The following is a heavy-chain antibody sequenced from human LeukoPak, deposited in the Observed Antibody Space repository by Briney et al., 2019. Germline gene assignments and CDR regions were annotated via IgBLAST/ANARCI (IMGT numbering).Heavy chain of an antibody. Sequence: GGSLRLSCAASGFTFSSYWMSWVRQAPGKGLEWVANIKQDGSEKYYVDPVEGRFTISRDNAKNSLYLQMNSLRAEDTAVYYCARDSKPQNYDFWSGYYTNWFDPWGQGTLVTVSS. J-gene: IGHJ5*02. CDR2: IKQDGSEK. CDR3: ARDSKPQNYDFWSGYYTNWFDP. V-gene: IGHV3-7*01. D-gene: IGHD3-3*01. CDR1: GFTFSSYW.